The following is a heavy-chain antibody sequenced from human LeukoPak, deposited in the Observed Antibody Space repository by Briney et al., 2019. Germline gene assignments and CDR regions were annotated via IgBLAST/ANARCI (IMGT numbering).Heavy chain of an antibody. CDR2: ISYDGSTQ. CDR3: AEDYSSSPHHDGLDV. CDR1: GFTFSNYG. V-gene: IGHV3-30*18. J-gene: IGHJ6*02. D-gene: IGHD6-6*01. Sequence: GRSLRLSCAASGFTFSNYGMHWVRQAPGKGLEWVAVISYDGSTQYYADSVKGRFTISRDNSKNTLYLQMSSLRTEDTAVYYCAEDYSSSPHHDGLDVWGQGTTVTVSS.